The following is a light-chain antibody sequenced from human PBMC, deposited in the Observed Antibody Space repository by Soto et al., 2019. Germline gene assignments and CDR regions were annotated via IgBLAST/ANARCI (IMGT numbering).Light chain of an antibody. J-gene: IGLJ1*01. CDR3: SSYTSSSTLV. V-gene: IGLV2-14*01. CDR2: DVS. Sequence: QSALPQPASVSGSPGQSITISCTGTSSDVGGYNYVSWYQQHPGKAPKLMIYDVSNRPSGVSNRFSGSKSGNTASLTISGLQAEDEADYYCSSYTSSSTLVFGTGTKV. CDR1: SSDVGGYNY.